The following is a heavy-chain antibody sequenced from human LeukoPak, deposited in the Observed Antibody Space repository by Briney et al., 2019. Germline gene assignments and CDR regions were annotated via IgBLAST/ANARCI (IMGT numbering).Heavy chain of an antibody. CDR1: GYTFTTYS. J-gene: IGHJ4*02. D-gene: IGHD3-22*01. CDR2: INVGDGNT. CDR3: ARVYDSSGHYPIDY. V-gene: IGHV1-3*01. Sequence: ASVKVSCKASGYTFTTYSMHWVRQAPGQRLEWMGWINVGDGNTKYSQKFQGRVTITRDTSASTAYMELSSLRSEDTAVYYCARVYDSSGHYPIDYWGQGTLVTVSS.